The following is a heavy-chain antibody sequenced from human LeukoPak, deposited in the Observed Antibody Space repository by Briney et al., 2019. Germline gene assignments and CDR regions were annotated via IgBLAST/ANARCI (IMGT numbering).Heavy chain of an antibody. Sequence: SETLSLTCTVSGGSISGYYWSWIRQPPGKGLEWIGYIYYSGSTNYNPSLKSRVTISVDTSKNQFSLKLSSVTAADTAVYYCARVGSITMVRGVIITDWYFDLWGRGTLVTVSS. CDR3: ARVGSITMVRGVIITDWYFDL. CDR2: IYYSGST. J-gene: IGHJ2*01. CDR1: GGSISGYY. D-gene: IGHD3-10*01. V-gene: IGHV4-59*01.